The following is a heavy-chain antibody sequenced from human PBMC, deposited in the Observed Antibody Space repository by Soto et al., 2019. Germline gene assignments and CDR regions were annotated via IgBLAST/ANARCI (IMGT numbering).Heavy chain of an antibody. Sequence: SETLSLTCAVSGYSITSDYYWGWIRQPPGKGLEWLGSFYHGGSTYYHPSLKSRITISLDTSKNQFSLKLSSVTAADTAVFYCARHYSSGSRNWFDPWGQGTLVTVSS. V-gene: IGHV4-38-2*01. CDR3: ARHYSSGSRNWFDP. J-gene: IGHJ5*02. D-gene: IGHD6-19*01. CDR1: GYSITSDYY. CDR2: FYHGGST.